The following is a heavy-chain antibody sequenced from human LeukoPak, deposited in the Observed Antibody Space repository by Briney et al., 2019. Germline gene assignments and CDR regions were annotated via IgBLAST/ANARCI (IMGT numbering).Heavy chain of an antibody. Sequence: GGSLRLSCAASGFTFDDYAMHWVRQAPGKGLEWVSGISWNSGSIGYPDSVKGRFTISRDNAKNSLYLQMNSLRAKDMALYYCAKDMGYSSSWYMDYWGQGTLVTVSS. J-gene: IGHJ4*02. CDR3: AKDMGYSSSWYMDY. CDR2: ISWNSGSI. V-gene: IGHV3-9*03. D-gene: IGHD6-13*01. CDR1: GFTFDDYA.